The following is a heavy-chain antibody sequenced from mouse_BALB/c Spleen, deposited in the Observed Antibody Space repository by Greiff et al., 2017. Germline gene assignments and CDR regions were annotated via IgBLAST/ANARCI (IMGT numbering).Heavy chain of an antibody. CDR2: ISSGGSYT. Sequence: DVQLQESGGGLVKPGGSLKLSCAASGFTFSSYAMSWVRQTPEKRLEWVATISSGGSYTYYPDSVKGRFTISRDNAKNTLYLQMSSLRSEDTAMYYCARQGDYYAMDYWGQGTSVTVSS. J-gene: IGHJ4*01. CDR1: GFTFSSYA. CDR3: ARQGDYYAMDY. V-gene: IGHV5-9-3*01.